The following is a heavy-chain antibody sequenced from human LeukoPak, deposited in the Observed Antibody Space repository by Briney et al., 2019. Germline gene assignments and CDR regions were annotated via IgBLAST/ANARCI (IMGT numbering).Heavy chain of an antibody. V-gene: IGHV4-34*01. J-gene: IGHJ4*02. CDR2: INHSGST. D-gene: IGHD3-10*01. Sequence: SETLSLTCAVYGGSFSGYYWSWIRQPPGKGLEWIGEINHSGSTNYNPSLKSRVTISVDTSKNQFSLKLSSVTAADTAVYYCARVRGWFGALRGYFDYWGQGTLVSVSS. CDR3: ARVRGWFGALRGYFDY. CDR1: GGSFSGYY.